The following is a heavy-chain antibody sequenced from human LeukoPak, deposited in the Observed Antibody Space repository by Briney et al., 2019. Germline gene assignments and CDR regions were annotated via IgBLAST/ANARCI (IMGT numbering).Heavy chain of an antibody. V-gene: IGHV3-7*01. CDR1: GFTFSSYA. Sequence: GGSLRLSCAASGFTFSSYAMSWVRQAPGKGLEWVANIKQDGSEKYYVDSVKGRFTISRDNAKNSLCLQMNSLRAEDTAVYYCARWGYCSSTSCRGGFQHWGQGTLVTVSS. CDR2: IKQDGSEK. CDR3: ARWGYCSSTSCRGGFQH. J-gene: IGHJ1*01. D-gene: IGHD2-2*01.